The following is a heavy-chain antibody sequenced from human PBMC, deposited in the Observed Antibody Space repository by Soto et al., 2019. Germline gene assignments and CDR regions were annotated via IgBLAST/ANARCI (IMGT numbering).Heavy chain of an antibody. Sequence: QVQLVQSGAEVKKPGASVKVSCKASGYTFTSYYMHWVRQAPGQGLEWMGIINPSGGSTSYAQKFQGRITMTRDTSTSTVYMELSSLRSEDTAVYYCARSHRHPIAAAGTPWYGMDVWGQGTTVTVSS. V-gene: IGHV1-46*01. CDR1: GYTFTSYY. CDR2: INPSGGST. D-gene: IGHD6-13*01. CDR3: ARSHRHPIAAAGTPWYGMDV. J-gene: IGHJ6*02.